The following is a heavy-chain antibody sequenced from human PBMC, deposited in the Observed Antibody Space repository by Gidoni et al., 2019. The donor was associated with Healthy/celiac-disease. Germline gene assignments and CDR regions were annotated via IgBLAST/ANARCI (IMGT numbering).Heavy chain of an antibody. CDR1: GFTFSSYG. Sequence: QVQLVESGGGVVQPGRSLSLSCAASGFTFSSYGMHWVRQAPGKGLEWVAVISYDGSNKYYADSVKGRFTISRDNSKNTLYLQMNSLRAEDTAVYYCAGNVVVPAAPARWGQGTLVTVSS. CDR2: ISYDGSNK. D-gene: IGHD2-2*01. J-gene: IGHJ4*02. V-gene: IGHV3-30*03. CDR3: AGNVVVPAAPAR.